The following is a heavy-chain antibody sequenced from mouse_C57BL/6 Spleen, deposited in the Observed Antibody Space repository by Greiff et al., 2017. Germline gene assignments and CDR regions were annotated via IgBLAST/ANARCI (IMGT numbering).Heavy chain of an antibody. CDR1: GYTFTSYW. CDR3: ARGNWEDY. D-gene: IGHD4-1*01. CDR2: IDPSDSYT. V-gene: IGHV1-50*01. Sequence: QVQLQQSGAELVKPGASVKLSCKASGYTFTSYWMQWVKQRPGQGLEWIGEIDPSDSYTNYNQKLKGKATLTVDTSSSTAYMQLSSLTSEVSAVYYCARGNWEDYWGQGTTLTVSS. J-gene: IGHJ2*01.